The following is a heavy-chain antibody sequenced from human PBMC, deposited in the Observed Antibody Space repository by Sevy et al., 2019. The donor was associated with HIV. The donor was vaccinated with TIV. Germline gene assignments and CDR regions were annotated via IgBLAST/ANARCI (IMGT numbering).Heavy chain of an antibody. J-gene: IGHJ4*02. Sequence: GGSLRLSCAASGFTFSSYGMHWVRQAPGKGLEWVAVISQDGSKKYYADSVKGRFTISRDNSKNTLYLQMNSLRAEDTAVYYCAKSAVQVDILTGYSLYFDYWGKGTLVTVSS. D-gene: IGHD3-9*01. CDR2: ISQDGSKK. V-gene: IGHV3-30*18. CDR3: AKSAVQVDILTGYSLYFDY. CDR1: GFTFSSYG.